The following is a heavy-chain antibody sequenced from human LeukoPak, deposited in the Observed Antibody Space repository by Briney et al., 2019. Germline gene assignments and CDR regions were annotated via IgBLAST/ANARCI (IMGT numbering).Heavy chain of an antibody. Sequence: PGGSLRLSCAASGFTFSNYYMSWVRQAPGKGLEWVSHIASSGIHTIYADSVKGRFTISRDDAKNSLYLQMDSLTVEDTAVYYCARIHLFLDRGLIRGVDSWGQGTLVSVSS. CDR1: GFTFSNYY. CDR3: ARIHLFLDRGLIRGVDS. CDR2: IASSGIHT. V-gene: IGHV3-11*03. J-gene: IGHJ4*02. D-gene: IGHD3-10*01.